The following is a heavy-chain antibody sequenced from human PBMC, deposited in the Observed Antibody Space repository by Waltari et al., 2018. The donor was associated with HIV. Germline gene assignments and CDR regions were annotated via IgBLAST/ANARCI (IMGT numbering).Heavy chain of an antibody. Sequence: QVYLMESGGGVVQPGGSLKLSCAASGFTFSSYGMHWVRQAQGKGLEWVAVIWSDGYNKFYADSVRGRFTFSRDNSKYTLSLQMNSLRAEDTALYYCVKERGPFNGFDIWGQGTMVTVSS. CDR3: VKERGPFNGFDI. V-gene: IGHV3-33*06. J-gene: IGHJ3*02. CDR2: IWSDGYNK. D-gene: IGHD3-16*01. CDR1: GFTFSSYG.